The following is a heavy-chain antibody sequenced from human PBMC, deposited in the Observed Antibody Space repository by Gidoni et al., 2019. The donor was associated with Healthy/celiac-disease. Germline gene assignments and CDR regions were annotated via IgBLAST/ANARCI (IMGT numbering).Heavy chain of an antibody. CDR2: ISGSGGST. Sequence: EVQLLESGGGLVQPGGSLRLSCAASGFTFSRSAMSWVRQTPGKGLEWVSAISGSGGSTYYADSVKGRFTISRDNSKNTLYLQMNSLRAEDTAIYYCAKDRCSGGSCYFFFISAGPHWFDPWGQGTLVTVSS. CDR3: AKDRCSGGSCYFFFISAGPHWFDP. D-gene: IGHD2-15*01. J-gene: IGHJ5*02. CDR1: GFTFSRSA. V-gene: IGHV3-23*01.